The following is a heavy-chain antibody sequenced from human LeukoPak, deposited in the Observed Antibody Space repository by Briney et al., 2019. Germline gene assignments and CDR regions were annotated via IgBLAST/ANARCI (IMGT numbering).Heavy chain of an antibody. Sequence: GGSLRLSCSASGFTFGDYGMNWVRQAPGKGLEWISFIRNKAYGGTTEYAASVKGRFTISRDDSKSIAYLQINSLKTEDTAVYYRSIHDYGANGADFWGQGTLVTVPS. D-gene: IGHD4-23*01. CDR1: GFTFGDYG. CDR3: SIHDYGANGADF. CDR2: IRNKAYGGTT. V-gene: IGHV3-49*04. J-gene: IGHJ4*02.